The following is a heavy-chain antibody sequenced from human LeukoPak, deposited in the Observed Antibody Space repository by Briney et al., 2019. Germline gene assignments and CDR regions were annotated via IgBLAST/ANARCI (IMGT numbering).Heavy chain of an antibody. D-gene: IGHD6-13*01. CDR3: ARVGLAAAGPRYYMDV. V-gene: IGHV3-7*01. CDR1: GFTFSSYW. CDR2: IKQDGSEK. J-gene: IGHJ6*03. Sequence: GGSLRLSCAASGFTFSSYWMSWVRQAPGKGLEWVANIKQDGSEKYYVDSVKGRFTISRDNAKNSLYLQMNSLRAEDTAVYYCARVGLAAAGPRYYMDVWGKGTTVTVSS.